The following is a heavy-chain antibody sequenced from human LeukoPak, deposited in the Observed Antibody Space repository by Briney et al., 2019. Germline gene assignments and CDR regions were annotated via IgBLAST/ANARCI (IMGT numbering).Heavy chain of an antibody. D-gene: IGHD6-19*01. V-gene: IGHV3-33*01. CDR2: IWYDGSNK. CDR1: GFTFSRYA. J-gene: IGHJ4*02. Sequence: GGALRLSCAASGFTFSRYAMHWVRQAPGKGLEWVAVIWYDGSNKYYADSVKGRFTISRDNSKNTLYLQMNSLRAEDTAVYYCARDGSGWSFTPYYFDYWGQGTLVTVSS. CDR3: ARDGSGWSFTPYYFDY.